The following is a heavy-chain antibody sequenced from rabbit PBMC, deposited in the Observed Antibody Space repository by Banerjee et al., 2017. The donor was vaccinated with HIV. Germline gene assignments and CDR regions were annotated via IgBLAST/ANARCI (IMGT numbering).Heavy chain of an antibody. CDR2: IYSGSSGRT. Sequence: QSLEESGGDLVKPGASLTLTCTASGFDFSSNAMCWVRQAPGKGLEWIACIYSGSSGRTYYASWAKGRFTGSKASSTTVTLQMTSLTAADTATYFCVRETETYADDVGYGYYAFNLWGQGTLVTVS. D-gene: IGHD1-1*01. J-gene: IGHJ4*01. CDR3: VRETETYADDVGYGYYAFNL. CDR1: GFDFSSNA. V-gene: IGHV1S40*01.